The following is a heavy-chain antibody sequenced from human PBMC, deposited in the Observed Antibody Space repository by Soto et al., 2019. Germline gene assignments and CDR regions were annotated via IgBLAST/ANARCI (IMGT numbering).Heavy chain of an antibody. CDR2: ISSSGSTI. V-gene: IGHV3-48*03. Sequence: XESLRLSGAASGFTFSSYEMNWVRQAPGKGLEWVSYISSSGSTIYYADSVKGRFTISRDSAKNSLYLQMNSLRAEDTAVYYCARRASSSWYAFDYWGQGTLVTVSS. CDR1: GFTFSSYE. J-gene: IGHJ4*02. D-gene: IGHD6-13*01. CDR3: ARRASSSWYAFDY.